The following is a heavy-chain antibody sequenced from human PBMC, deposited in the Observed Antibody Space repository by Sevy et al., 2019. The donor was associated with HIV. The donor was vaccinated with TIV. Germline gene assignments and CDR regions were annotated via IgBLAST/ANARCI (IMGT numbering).Heavy chain of an antibody. CDR2: IKQDGSEK. V-gene: IGHV3-7*01. D-gene: IGHD2-21*02. CDR3: ARGGAYCGGDCYSHPPNYYYYGMDV. Sequence: GGSLRLSCAASGFTFSSNWMSWVRQAPGKGLEWVANIKQDGSEKYYVDSAKGRFTISRDNAKNSLYLQMNSLRAEDTAVYYCARGGAYCGGDCYSHPPNYYYYGMDVWGQGTTVTVSS. J-gene: IGHJ6*02. CDR1: GFTFSSNW.